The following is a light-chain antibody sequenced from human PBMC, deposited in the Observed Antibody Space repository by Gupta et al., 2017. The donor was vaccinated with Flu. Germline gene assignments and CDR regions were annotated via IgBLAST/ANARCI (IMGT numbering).Light chain of an antibody. Sequence: SYSLPQPPSVSVPPGQTASISSSRDKLGDKYGCWYQQKPGQSPMLVIYDDSKRPSGIPERFSGSTSGNTATLTISGTQAMDEADYYCQACDISTAVFGGGTKLTVL. J-gene: IGLJ3*02. CDR3: QACDISTAV. CDR1: KLGDKY. V-gene: IGLV3-1*01. CDR2: DDS.